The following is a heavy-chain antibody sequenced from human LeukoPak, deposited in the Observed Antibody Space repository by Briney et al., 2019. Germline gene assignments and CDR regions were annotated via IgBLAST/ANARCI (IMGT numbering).Heavy chain of an antibody. CDR3: ARVSCTSASCPYYYYMDV. D-gene: IGHD2-2*01. CDR2: IYTSGST. Sequence: SETLSLTCTFSGVSISPYYWSWIRQPAGKGLEGIGLIYTSGSTNYNPSLKSRVTMSIDTSKNQFSLKLTSVPAADPAVYHCARVSCTSASCPYYYYMDVWGKGTTVTVSS. V-gene: IGHV4-4*07. J-gene: IGHJ6*03. CDR1: GVSISPYY.